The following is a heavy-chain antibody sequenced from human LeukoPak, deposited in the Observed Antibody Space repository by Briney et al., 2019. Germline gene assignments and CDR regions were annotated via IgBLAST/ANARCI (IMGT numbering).Heavy chain of an antibody. J-gene: IGHJ4*02. Sequence: PGGSLRLSCAASGFTLSDYYVSWIRQAPGKGLEWVAFISNSGFTTCYADSVKGRFTVSRDNAKDSVSLQMDSLRADDTARYYCAREDSGGNSFDYWGQGAQVTVS. V-gene: IGHV3-11*01. CDR3: AREDSGGNSFDY. CDR2: ISNSGFTT. CDR1: GFTLSDYY. D-gene: IGHD4/OR15-4a*01.